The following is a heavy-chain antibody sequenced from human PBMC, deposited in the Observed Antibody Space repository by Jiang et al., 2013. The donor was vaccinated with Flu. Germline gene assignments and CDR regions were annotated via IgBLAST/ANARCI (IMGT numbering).Heavy chain of an antibody. CDR1: GYTFTSYG. CDR3: ARDLITMIVEDWFDP. J-gene: IGHJ5*02. D-gene: IGHD3-22*01. CDR2: ISAYNGNT. Sequence: EVKKPGASVKVSCKASGYTFTSYGISWVRQAPGQGLEWMGWISAYNGNTNYAQKLQGRVTMTTDTSTSTAYMELRSLRSDDTAVYYCARDLITMIVEDWFDPWGQGTLVTVSS. V-gene: IGHV1-18*01.